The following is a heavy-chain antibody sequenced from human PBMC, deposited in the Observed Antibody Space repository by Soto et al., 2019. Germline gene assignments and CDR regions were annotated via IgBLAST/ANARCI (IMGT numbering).Heavy chain of an antibody. D-gene: IGHD1-26*01. CDR3: ARGLVGATTPIWYFDL. Sequence: SETLSLTCTVSGGSISSGGYYWSWIRQHPGKGLEWIGYIYYSGSTYYNPSLKSRVTISVDTSKNQFSLKLSSVTAADTAVYYCARGLVGATTPIWYFDLWARGTLVTVSS. J-gene: IGHJ2*01. CDR2: IYYSGST. CDR1: GGSISSGGYY. V-gene: IGHV4-31*03.